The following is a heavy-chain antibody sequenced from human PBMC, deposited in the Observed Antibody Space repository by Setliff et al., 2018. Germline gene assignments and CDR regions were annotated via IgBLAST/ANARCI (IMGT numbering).Heavy chain of an antibody. CDR1: GGSISSSTNY. V-gene: IGHV4-39*07. D-gene: IGHD3-16*01. Sequence: PSETLSLTCTVSGGSISSSTNYWGWIRQPPGKGLEWIGNIYDRGITHYNPSLKSRVTISDNTSKSQSSLKLSSVTAADTAVYYCARGFTAQPAMLRGNWFDPWGRGTLVTVSS. J-gene: IGHJ5*02. CDR3: ARGFTAQPAMLRGNWFDP. CDR2: IYDRGIT.